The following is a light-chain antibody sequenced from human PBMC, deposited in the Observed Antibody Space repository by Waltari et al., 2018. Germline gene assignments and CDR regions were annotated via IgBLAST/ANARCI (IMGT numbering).Light chain of an antibody. CDR3: SSYTDTSTRYV. Sequence: QSALTQPASVSGSPGQSITISCTGARSDVGGYDYVSWYQQHPGKAPKLMIFDVTKRLSGISTRFSASKSGNTASLTISGLRADDEADYYCSSYTDTSTRYVFETGTKVTVL. V-gene: IGLV2-14*03. CDR2: DVT. CDR1: RSDVGGYDY. J-gene: IGLJ1*01.